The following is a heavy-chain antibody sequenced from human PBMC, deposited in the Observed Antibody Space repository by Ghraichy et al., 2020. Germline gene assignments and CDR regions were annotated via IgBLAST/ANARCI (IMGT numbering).Heavy chain of an antibody. Sequence: GGSLRLSCAASGFTFSSYAMSWVRQAPGKGLEWVSGISGSGGSTYYADSVKGRFTISRDNSKNTLYLQMNSLRGEATAVDYCASDQWELPRGIDYCGQGTLVVVS. V-gene: IGHV3-23*01. D-gene: IGHD1-26*01. J-gene: IGHJ4*02. CDR3: ASDQWELPRGIDY. CDR1: GFTFSSYA. CDR2: ISGSGGST.